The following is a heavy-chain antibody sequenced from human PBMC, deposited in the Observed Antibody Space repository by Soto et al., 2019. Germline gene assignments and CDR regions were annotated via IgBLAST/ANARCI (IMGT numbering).Heavy chain of an antibody. Sequence: TVSGGSISGYYWSWIRQPPGKGLEWIGYIYYSGSTNYNPSLKSRVTISVDTSKNQFSLKLSSLTAADTAVYYCAREFYSGSYYGWFDPWGRGTLVTVSS. V-gene: IGHV4-59*01. J-gene: IGHJ5*02. D-gene: IGHD1-26*01. CDR2: IYYSGST. CDR3: AREFYSGSYYGWFDP. CDR1: GGSISGYY.